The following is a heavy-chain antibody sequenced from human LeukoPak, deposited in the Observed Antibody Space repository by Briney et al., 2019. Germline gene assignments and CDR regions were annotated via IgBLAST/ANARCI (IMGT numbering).Heavy chain of an antibody. CDR1: GSAVNGNA. D-gene: IGHD2-21*02. V-gene: IGHV1-69*01. J-gene: IGHJ3*02. Sequence: SCTASGSAVNGNAISWVRHRPGQGLEWMGGIIPIFGTANYAQKFQGRVTITADESTSTAYMELSSLRSEDTAVYYCARVQGGDPLGASDIWGQGTMVTVSS. CDR3: ARVQGGDPLGASDI. CDR2: IIPIFGTA.